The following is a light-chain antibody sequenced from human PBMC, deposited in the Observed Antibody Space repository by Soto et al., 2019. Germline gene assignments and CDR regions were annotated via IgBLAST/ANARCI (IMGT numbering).Light chain of an antibody. CDR3: QQYSKWPPWT. CDR2: RAS. CDR1: QSLSGH. V-gene: IGKV3-15*01. Sequence: IVMKQPPATRAGSPGQPVPLCCGDSQSLSGHLAWYQQKPGQAPRLIRCRASTRATGVPARFSGRGSWTEFTLTISGLQPEDLAVYYCQQYSKWPPWTFGPGTKVEI. J-gene: IGKJ1*01.